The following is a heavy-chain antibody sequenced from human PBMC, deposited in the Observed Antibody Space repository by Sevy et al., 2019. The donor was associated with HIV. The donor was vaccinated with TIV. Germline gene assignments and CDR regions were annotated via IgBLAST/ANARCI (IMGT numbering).Heavy chain of an antibody. CDR1: GFTFDDYA. Sequence: GGSLRLSCTASGFTFDDYAMSWFRQAPGKGLEWVAFITRNSYEAYGGTTEYAASVKGRFIISRDDSKSIAYLQMNSLKTEDTAVSYCTRGLATADTPEYYFYYWGQGTLVTVSS. J-gene: IGHJ4*02. V-gene: IGHV3-49*03. D-gene: IGHD5-12*01. CDR3: TRGLATADTPEYYFYY. CDR2: ITRNSYEAYGGTT.